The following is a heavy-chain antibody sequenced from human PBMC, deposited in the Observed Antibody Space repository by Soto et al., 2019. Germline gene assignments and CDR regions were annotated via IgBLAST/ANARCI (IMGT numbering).Heavy chain of an antibody. CDR3: ARRKERSGPYYLDY. CDR1: GYTFATSD. Sequence: QVQLVQSGAEVKKPGASVKVSCKASGYTFATSDFAWVRQATGQGLEWMGWMNPNSGNTGYAQAYRGRVTMTRNTSITTAYMELSRLRAEDTAVYFCARRKERSGPYYLDYWGPGNLVTVSS. CDR2: MNPNSGNT. V-gene: IGHV1-8*01. J-gene: IGHJ4*02. D-gene: IGHD6-25*01.